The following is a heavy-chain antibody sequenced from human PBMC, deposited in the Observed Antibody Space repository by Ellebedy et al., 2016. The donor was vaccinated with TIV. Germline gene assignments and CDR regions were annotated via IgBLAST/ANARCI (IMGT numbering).Heavy chain of an antibody. CDR2: ISAYNGNT. Sequence: ASVKVSCKASGYTFTSYGISWVRQAPGQGLEWMGWISAYNGNTNYAQKLQGRVTMTTDTSTSTAYMELRSLRSDDTAVYYCARDTTKWELLYVAFDYWGQGTLVTVSS. J-gene: IGHJ4*02. V-gene: IGHV1-18*04. CDR1: GYTFTSYG. CDR3: ARDTTKWELLYVAFDY. D-gene: IGHD1-26*01.